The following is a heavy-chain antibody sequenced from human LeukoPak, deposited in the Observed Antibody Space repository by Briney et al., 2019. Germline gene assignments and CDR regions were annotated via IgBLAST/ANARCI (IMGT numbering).Heavy chain of an antibody. CDR3: TTHNYYFDSGSYYYSDS. CDR1: GSTFSGSG. J-gene: IGHJ4*02. V-gene: IGHV3-73*01. Sequence: GGSLRLSCAASGSTFSGSGIHWVRQASGKGLEWVGRIRSKTNNYATAYAESVKGRFTIYRDDSKNTASLQMNSLKTEDTAVYYCTTHNYYFDSGSYYYSDSWGQGTLVTVSS. D-gene: IGHD3-22*01. CDR2: IRSKTNNYAT.